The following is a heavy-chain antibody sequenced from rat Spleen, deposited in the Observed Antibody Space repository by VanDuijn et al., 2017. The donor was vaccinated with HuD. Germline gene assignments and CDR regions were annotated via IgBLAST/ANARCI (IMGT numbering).Heavy chain of an antibody. CDR1: GFTFSDYN. CDR3: ARRHFGYTDYFDY. J-gene: IGHJ2*01. CDR2: LSYDGTTT. D-gene: IGHD1-4*01. Sequence: EVQLVESSGGLVQPGRSLKLSCAASGFTFSDYNMAWVRQAPKKGLEWVATLSYDGTTTYYRDSVKGRFTISRDVAKSTLFLQMDSLRSEDTATYYCARRHFGYTDYFDYWGQGVMVTVSS. V-gene: IGHV5-7*01.